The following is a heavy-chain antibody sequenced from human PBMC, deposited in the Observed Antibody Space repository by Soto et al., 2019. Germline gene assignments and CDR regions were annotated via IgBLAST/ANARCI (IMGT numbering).Heavy chain of an antibody. CDR2: IYYSGST. D-gene: IGHD6-19*01. Sequence: SETLSLTCTVSGGSISSGGYYWSWIRQHPGKGLEWIGYIYYSGSTYYNPSLKSRVTISVDTSKNQFSLKLSSVTAADTAVYYCARVGVAVAGFYGMDVWGQGTTVPSP. V-gene: IGHV4-31*03. CDR3: ARVGVAVAGFYGMDV. CDR1: GGSISSGGYY. J-gene: IGHJ6*02.